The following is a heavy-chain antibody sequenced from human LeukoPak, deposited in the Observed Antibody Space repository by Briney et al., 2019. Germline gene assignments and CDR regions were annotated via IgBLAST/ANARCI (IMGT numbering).Heavy chain of an antibody. CDR1: GYTFTSYD. CDR3: ARYIVSYPHDAFDI. V-gene: IGHV1-18*01. J-gene: IGHJ3*02. CDR2: ISPYNGNT. D-gene: IGHD1-26*01. Sequence: ASVKVSCKASGYTFTSYDINWVRQAPGQGLEWMGWISPYNGNTNYAQKLQGRVTMTTDTSTSTAYMELRSLRSDDTAVYYCARYIVSYPHDAFDIWGQGTMVTVSS.